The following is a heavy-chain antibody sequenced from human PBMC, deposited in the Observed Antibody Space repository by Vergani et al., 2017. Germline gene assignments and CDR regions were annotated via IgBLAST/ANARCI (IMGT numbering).Heavy chain of an antibody. CDR1: GFTFSSYG. J-gene: IGHJ6*02. D-gene: IGHD6-13*01. CDR2: ISYDGSNK. V-gene: IGHV3-30*03. Sequence: VQLVESGGGVVQPGRSLRLSCAASGFTFSSYGMHWVRQAPGKGLEWVAVISYDGSNKYYADSVKGRFTISRDNSKNTLYLQMGSLRAEDMAVYYCARDKAGSSWYYYYGMDVWGQGTTVTVSS. CDR3: ARDKAGSSWYYYYGMDV.